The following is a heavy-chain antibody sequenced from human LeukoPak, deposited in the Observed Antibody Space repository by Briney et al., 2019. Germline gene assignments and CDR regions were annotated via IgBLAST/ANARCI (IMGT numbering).Heavy chain of an antibody. J-gene: IGHJ4*02. CDR3: ARDTYYYGSGIDY. CDR2: INHSGST. D-gene: IGHD3-10*01. V-gene: IGHV4-34*01. CDR1: GGSFSGYY. Sequence: SETLSLTCAVYGGSFSGYYWSWIRQPPGKGLEWIGEINHSGSTNYNPSLKSRVTISVDTSKNQFSLKLSSVTAADTAVYHCARDTYYYGSGIDYWGQGTLVTVSS.